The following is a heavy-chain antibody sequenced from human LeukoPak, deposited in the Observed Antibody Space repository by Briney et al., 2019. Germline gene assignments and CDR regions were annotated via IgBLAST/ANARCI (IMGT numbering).Heavy chain of an antibody. V-gene: IGHV1-69*06. CDR2: IIPIFGTA. Sequence: SVKVPCKASGGTFSSYAISWVRQAPGQGLEWMGGIIPIFGTANYAQKFQGRVTITADKSTSTAYMELSSLRSEDTAVYYCARDSLRSRAHDYWGQGTLVTVSS. CDR1: GGTFSSYA. J-gene: IGHJ4*02. CDR3: ARDSLRSRAHDY.